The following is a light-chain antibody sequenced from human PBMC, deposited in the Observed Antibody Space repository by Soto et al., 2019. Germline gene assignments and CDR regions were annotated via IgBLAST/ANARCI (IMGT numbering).Light chain of an antibody. Sequence: DFVLTQSPDSLAVSLGDRATINCKSSQSVLSTSDNRNFLAWYQHKSGQPPKLLISWPSIRASGGPDRFSGSGSGSDFTLNISSLQTEDGAVYYCQQYHSSPLTFGGGTKVEIK. V-gene: IGKV4-1*01. CDR3: QQYHSSPLT. J-gene: IGKJ4*01. CDR2: WPS. CDR1: QSVLSTSDNRNF.